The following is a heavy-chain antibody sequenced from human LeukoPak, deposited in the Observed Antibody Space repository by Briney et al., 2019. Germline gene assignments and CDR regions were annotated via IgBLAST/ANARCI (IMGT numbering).Heavy chain of an antibody. CDR3: ARTHITGTGYFDY. CDR1: GGSISGSY. Sequence: SETLSLTCTVSGGSISGSYWGWIRQPPGKGLEWIAYIYYSGSPYYNLSLKSRVTISVDTSNNQFSLNLSSVTAADTAVYYCARTHITGTGYFDYWGQGTLVTVSS. CDR2: IYYSGSP. D-gene: IGHD1-20*01. V-gene: IGHV4-59*06. J-gene: IGHJ4*02.